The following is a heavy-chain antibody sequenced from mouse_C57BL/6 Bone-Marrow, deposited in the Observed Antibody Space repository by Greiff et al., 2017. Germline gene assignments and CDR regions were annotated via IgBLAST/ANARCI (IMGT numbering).Heavy chain of an antibody. CDR3: ARDAITAEFYAMDY. D-gene: IGHD1-1*01. CDR2: SRNKANDYTT. J-gene: IGHJ4*01. V-gene: IGHV7-1*01. Sequence: EVKLMESGGGLVQSGRSLRLSCATSGFTFSDFYMEWVRQAPGKGLEWIAASRNKANDYTTEYGASVKGRFIVSRDTSQSILYLQMNALRAEDTAIYYCARDAITAEFYAMDYWGQGTSVTVSS. CDR1: GFTFSDFY.